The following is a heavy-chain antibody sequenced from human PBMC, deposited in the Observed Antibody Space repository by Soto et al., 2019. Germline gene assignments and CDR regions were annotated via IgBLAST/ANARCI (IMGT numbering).Heavy chain of an antibody. CDR3: VKKMSTRPTVAFDF. J-gene: IGHJ3*01. Sequence: PGGSLRLSCAASGFTFSSYTMRWVRQAPGKGLEWVSTISGSGGDTYYADSVKGRFTISRDNSKNTLYLQMNSLLAEDTAIYYWVKKMSTRPTVAFDFWGQGTMVTVSS. CDR2: ISGSGGDT. D-gene: IGHD1-1*01. CDR1: GFTFSSYT. V-gene: IGHV3-23*01.